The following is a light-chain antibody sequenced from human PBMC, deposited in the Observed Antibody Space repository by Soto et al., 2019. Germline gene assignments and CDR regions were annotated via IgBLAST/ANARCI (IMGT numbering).Light chain of an antibody. CDR3: QQRRTWPWYT. Sequence: EIVLTQSPATLSLSPGERATLSCRASQRVSSYLAWYQQKPGQAPRLLIYDASNRATGIPARFSGSGSGTDFTLTISSLEPEDFAVYYCQQRRTWPWYTFGQGTKLEIK. CDR2: DAS. J-gene: IGKJ2*01. CDR1: QRVSSY. V-gene: IGKV3-11*01.